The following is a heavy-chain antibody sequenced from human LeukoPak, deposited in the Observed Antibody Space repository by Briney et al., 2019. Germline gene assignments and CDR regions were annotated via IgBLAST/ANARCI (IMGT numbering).Heavy chain of an antibody. J-gene: IGHJ4*02. V-gene: IGHV3-23*01. CDR3: AKSSVAGPPHFDY. Sequence: PGGSLRLACAASGFTFSSYAIGWVRQAPGEVREWVSAISGSVGSTLYTDSVKGRFPIPTDNSKNTLYLQMNSLRAEDTAVYYCAKSSVAGPPHFDYWGQGTLVTVSS. CDR2: ISGSVGST. D-gene: IGHD6-19*01. CDR1: GFTFSSYA.